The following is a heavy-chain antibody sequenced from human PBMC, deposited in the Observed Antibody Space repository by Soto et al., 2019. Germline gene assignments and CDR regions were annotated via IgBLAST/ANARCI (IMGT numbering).Heavy chain of an antibody. CDR1: GYTFTGCY. D-gene: IGHD3-22*01. CDR2: IIPIFGTA. V-gene: IGHV1-69*13. Sequence: ASVKVSCKASGYTFTGCYMHWVRQAPGQGLEWMGGIIPIFGTANYAQKFQGRVTITADESTSTAYMELSSLRSEDTAVYYCARGNYDSTPTFDYWGQGTLVTVSS. J-gene: IGHJ4*02. CDR3: ARGNYDSTPTFDY.